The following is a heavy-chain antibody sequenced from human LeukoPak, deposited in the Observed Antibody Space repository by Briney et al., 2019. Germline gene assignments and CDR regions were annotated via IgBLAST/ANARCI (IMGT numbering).Heavy chain of an antibody. Sequence: ASVKVSCKASGYTFTSYDINWVRQATGQGLEWMGWMNPNSGNTGYAQKFQGRVTITRNTSISTAYMELSSLRSEDTAVYYCAREIYDYVWGSYRPTYNWFDPWGQGTLVTVSS. V-gene: IGHV1-8*03. CDR1: GYTFTSYD. D-gene: IGHD3-16*02. CDR3: AREIYDYVWGSYRPTYNWFDP. J-gene: IGHJ5*02. CDR2: MNPNSGNT.